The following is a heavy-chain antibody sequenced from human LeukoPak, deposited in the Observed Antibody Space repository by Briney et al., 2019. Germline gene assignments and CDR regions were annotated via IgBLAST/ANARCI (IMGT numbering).Heavy chain of an antibody. Sequence: PSETLSLTCTVSGGSISSSSYYWGWIRQPPGKGLEWIGSIYYSGSTYYNPSLKSRVTISVDTSKNQFSLKLSSVTAADTAVYYCAREGIAAAGHAFDIWGQGTMVTVSS. CDR2: IYYSGST. J-gene: IGHJ3*02. CDR1: GGSISSSSYY. V-gene: IGHV4-39*02. CDR3: AREGIAAAGHAFDI. D-gene: IGHD6-13*01.